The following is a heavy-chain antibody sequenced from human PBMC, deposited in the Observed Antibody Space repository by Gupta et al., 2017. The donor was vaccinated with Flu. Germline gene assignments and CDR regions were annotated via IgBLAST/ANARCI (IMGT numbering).Heavy chain of an antibody. CDR3: AREER. D-gene: IGHD1-26*01. Sequence: LSCAASGFRFSSYWMSWVRQAPGKGLEWVANIKGDGSEKYYVDSVKGRFTISRDNAKNSLHLEMNSLRADDTAVYYCAREERWGQGTLVTVSS. CDR2: IKGDGSEK. CDR1: GFRFSSYW. J-gene: IGHJ4*02. V-gene: IGHV3-7*01.